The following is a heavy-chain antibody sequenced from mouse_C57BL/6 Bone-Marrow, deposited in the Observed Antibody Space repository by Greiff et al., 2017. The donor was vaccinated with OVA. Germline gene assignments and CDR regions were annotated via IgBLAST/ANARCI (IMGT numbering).Heavy chain of an antibody. CDR1: GYTFTSYG. V-gene: IGHV1-81*01. CDR3: ARHYYGSSYGWYFDV. Sequence: VQLVESGAELARPGASVKLSCKASGYTFTSYGISWVKQRTGQGLEWIGEIYPRSGNTYYNEKFKGKATLTADKSSSTAYMELRSLTSEDSAVYFCARHYYGSSYGWYFDVWGTGTTVTVSS. J-gene: IGHJ1*03. CDR2: IYPRSGNT. D-gene: IGHD1-1*01.